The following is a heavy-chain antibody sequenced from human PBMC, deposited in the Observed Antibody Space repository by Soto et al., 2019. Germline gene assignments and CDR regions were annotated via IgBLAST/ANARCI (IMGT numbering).Heavy chain of an antibody. V-gene: IGHV4-59*08. CDR3: ARHRDYWNSAAQGYAFDI. J-gene: IGHJ3*02. CDR2: IYYSGST. D-gene: IGHD1-7*01. Sequence: SETLSLTCTVSGGSISSYYWSWIRQPPGKGLEWIGYIYYSGSTNYNPSLKSRVTVSVDTSKNQFSLKLSSVTAADTAVYYCARHRDYWNSAAQGYAFDIWGQGTMLTVSS. CDR1: GGSISSYY.